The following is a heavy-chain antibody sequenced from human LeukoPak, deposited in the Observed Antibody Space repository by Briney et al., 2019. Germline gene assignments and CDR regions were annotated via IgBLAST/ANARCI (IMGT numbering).Heavy chain of an antibody. J-gene: IGHJ6*03. D-gene: IGHD3-3*01. Sequence: SETLSLTCAVSGYSISSGYYWGWIRQPPVKGLEWTGSIYHSGSTYYNPSLKSRVTISVDTSKNQFSLKLSSVTAADTAVYYCARDGTRSYYDFWSGYSPTYYDYYYYMDVWGKGTTVTVSS. CDR2: IYHSGST. CDR1: GYSISSGYY. CDR3: ARDGTRSYYDFWSGYSPTYYDYYYYMDV. V-gene: IGHV4-38-2*01.